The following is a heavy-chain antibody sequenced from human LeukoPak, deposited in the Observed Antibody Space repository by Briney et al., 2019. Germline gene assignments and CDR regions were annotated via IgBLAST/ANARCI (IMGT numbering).Heavy chain of an antibody. CDR3: ARPRYCSSTSCLNWFDP. Sequence: ASVKVSCKASGYTFTGYYMQWVRQAPGQGLEWMGWINPNSGGTNYAQKFQGRVTMTRDTSISTAYMELSRLRPDDTAVYYCARPRYCSSTSCLNWFDPWGQGTLVTVSS. CDR1: GYTFTGYY. J-gene: IGHJ5*02. CDR2: INPNSGGT. V-gene: IGHV1-2*02. D-gene: IGHD2-2*01.